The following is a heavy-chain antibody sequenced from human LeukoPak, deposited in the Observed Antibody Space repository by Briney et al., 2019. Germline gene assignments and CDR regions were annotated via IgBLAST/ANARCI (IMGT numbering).Heavy chain of an antibody. CDR1: GGSMSSGDYY. CDR3: AREGYYGSGSYSSYYYYYGMDV. V-gene: IGHV4-30-4*01. J-gene: IGHJ6*02. D-gene: IGHD3-10*01. Sequence: SSETLSLTCTVSGGSMSSGDYYWSWIRQPPGKGLEWIGYIYYSGSTYYNPSLKSRVTISVDTSKNQFSLKLSSVTAADTAVYYCAREGYYGSGSYSSYYYYYGMDVWGQGTTVTVSS. CDR2: IYYSGST.